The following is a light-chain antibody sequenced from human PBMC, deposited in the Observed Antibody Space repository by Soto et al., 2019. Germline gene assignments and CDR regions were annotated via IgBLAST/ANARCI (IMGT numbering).Light chain of an antibody. J-gene: IGLJ2*01. Sequence: QSVLTQPPSASGSPGQSVTISCTGTSTDVGGYEFVSWYQQHPGKAPKLMIFEVNKRPSGVPDRFSGSKSGNTASLAVSGLQADDEADYYCSSYAGSNNLLFGGGTKLTVL. CDR3: SSYAGSNNLL. V-gene: IGLV2-8*01. CDR1: STDVGGYEF. CDR2: EVN.